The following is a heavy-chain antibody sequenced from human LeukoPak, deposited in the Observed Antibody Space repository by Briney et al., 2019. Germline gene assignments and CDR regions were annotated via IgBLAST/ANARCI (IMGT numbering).Heavy chain of an antibody. CDR1: GYTFTGYY. D-gene: IGHD3-22*01. Sequence: ASVKVSCKASGYTFTGYYMHWVRQAPGQGLEWMGWINPNSGGTNYAQKFQGRVTMTRDTSISTAYMELSRLRSDDTAVYYCARVQFYYDSSLYYWGQGTLVTVSS. CDR3: ARVQFYYDSSLYY. V-gene: IGHV1-2*02. CDR2: INPNSGGT. J-gene: IGHJ4*02.